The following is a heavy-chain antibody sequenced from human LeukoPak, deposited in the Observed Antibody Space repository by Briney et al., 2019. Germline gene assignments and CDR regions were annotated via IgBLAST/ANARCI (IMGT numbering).Heavy chain of an antibody. J-gene: IGHJ4*02. CDR2: ISGSGGGT. V-gene: IGHV3-23*01. Sequence: PGGSLRLSCAASGFTFSRYSMNWVRQAPGKGLEWVSAISGSGGGTYYADSVKGRFTISRDNSKNTLYLQMNSLRAEDTAVYYCAKDRAYYDILTGYRIAFDYWGQGTLVTVSS. CDR3: AKDRAYYDILTGYRIAFDY. CDR1: GFTFSRYS. D-gene: IGHD3-9*01.